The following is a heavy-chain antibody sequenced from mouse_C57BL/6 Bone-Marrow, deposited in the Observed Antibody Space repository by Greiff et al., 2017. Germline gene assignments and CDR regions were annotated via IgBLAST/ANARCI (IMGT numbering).Heavy chain of an antibody. J-gene: IGHJ4*01. CDR3: ARYRAMDY. CDR1: GYTFTDYY. D-gene: IGHD2-14*01. Sequence: EVKLQESGPVLVKPGASVKMSCKASGYTFTDYYMNWVKQSHGKGLEWIGVINPYNGGTSYNQKFKGKATLTVDKSSSTAYMELNSLTSEDSAVYYCARYRAMDYWGQGTSVTVSS. CDR2: INPYNGGT. V-gene: IGHV1-19*01.